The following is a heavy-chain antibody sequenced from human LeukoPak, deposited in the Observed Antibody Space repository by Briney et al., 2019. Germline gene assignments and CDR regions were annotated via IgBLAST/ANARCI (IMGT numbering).Heavy chain of an antibody. Sequence: SETLSLTCAVSGGSISSSNWWSWVRQPPGKGLEWIGEIYHSGSTNYNPSLKSRVTISVDKSKNQFSLKLSSVTAADTAVYYCARGRPNYDILTGHVGYWGQGTLVTVSS. CDR2: IYHSGST. CDR3: ARGRPNYDILTGHVGY. V-gene: IGHV4-4*02. CDR1: GGSISSSNW. J-gene: IGHJ4*02. D-gene: IGHD3-9*01.